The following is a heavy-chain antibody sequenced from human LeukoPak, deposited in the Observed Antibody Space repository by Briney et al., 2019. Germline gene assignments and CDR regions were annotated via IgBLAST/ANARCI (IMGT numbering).Heavy chain of an antibody. CDR3: ARGGGGGYDDSGYYYYGMDV. V-gene: IGHV1-8*01. CDR2: MNPNSGNT. CDR1: GYTFTSYD. D-gene: IGHD5-12*01. J-gene: IGHJ6*02. Sequence: GASVKVSCKASGYTFTSYDINWVRQATGQGLEWMGRMNPNSGNTGYAQKFQGRVTMTRNTSISTVYMELSSLRSEDTAVYYCARGGGGGYDDSGYYYYGMDVWGQGTTVTVSS.